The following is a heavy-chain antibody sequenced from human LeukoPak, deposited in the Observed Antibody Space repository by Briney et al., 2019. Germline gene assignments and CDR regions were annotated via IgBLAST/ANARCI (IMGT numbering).Heavy chain of an antibody. CDR1: GFTFSSYS. J-gene: IGHJ6*02. CDR2: ISSNSSYI. V-gene: IGHV3-21*01. D-gene: IGHD3-9*01. CDR3: ARDLGYYDILTGYFRYYYYYGMDV. Sequence: GGSLRLSCAASGFTFSSYSMNWVRQAPGKGLEWVSSISSNSSYIYYADSVKGRFTISRDNAKNSLYLQMNSLRAEDTAVYYCARDLGYYDILTGYFRYYYYYGMDVWGQGTTVTVSS.